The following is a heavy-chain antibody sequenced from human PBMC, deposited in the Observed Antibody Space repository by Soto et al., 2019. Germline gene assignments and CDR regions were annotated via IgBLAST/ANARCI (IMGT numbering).Heavy chain of an antibody. CDR2: IDPSDSYT. D-gene: IGHD4-17*01. V-gene: IGHV5-10-1*01. J-gene: IGHJ6*02. CDR1: GYSFTSYW. Sequence: LGESLKISCKGSGYSFTSYWISWVRQMPGKGLEWMGRIDPSDSYTNYSPSFQGHVTISADKSISTAYLQWSSLKASDTAMYYCARQDYGDYDYYGMDVWGQGTTVTVSS. CDR3: ARQDYGDYDYYGMDV.